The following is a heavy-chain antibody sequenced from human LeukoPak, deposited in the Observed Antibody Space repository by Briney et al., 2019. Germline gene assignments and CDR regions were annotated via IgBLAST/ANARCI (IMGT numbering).Heavy chain of an antibody. V-gene: IGHV4-4*07. D-gene: IGHD2/OR15-2a*01. CDR3: ALRRLTSSQIIEDNWFGP. Sequence: SETLSLTCTVSGGSISSYYWSWFRQPAGKGLEWIGLIYTSGSTNYNPSLKSRVTMSVDTSKNQFSLKLTSVTAADTAVYYCALRRLTSSQIIEDNWFGPWGQGTLVTVSS. CDR1: GGSISSYY. J-gene: IGHJ5*02. CDR2: IYTSGST.